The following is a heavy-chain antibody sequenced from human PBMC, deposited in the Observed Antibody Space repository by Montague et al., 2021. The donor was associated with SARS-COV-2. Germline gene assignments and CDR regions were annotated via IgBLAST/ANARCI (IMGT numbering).Heavy chain of an antibody. Sequence: SLRLSCSASGFSFSSFVMSWVRQSPGKGLEWVSAITGRGSDTYYXDSVTGRFTISRDNSKNTLYLQMNGLRDDDTAVYYCVKFGGCTGGSCYGFFDYWGQGALVTVSS. J-gene: IGHJ4*02. CDR2: ITGRGSDT. CDR3: VKFGGCTGGSCYGFFDY. D-gene: IGHD2-15*01. V-gene: IGHV3-23*01. CDR1: GFSFSSFV.